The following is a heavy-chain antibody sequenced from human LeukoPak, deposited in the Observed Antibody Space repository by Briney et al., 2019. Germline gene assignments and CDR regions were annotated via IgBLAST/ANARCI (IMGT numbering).Heavy chain of an antibody. D-gene: IGHD6-13*01. CDR1: EFTFSSYS. CDR2: ISSSSSYI. Sequence: GRSLRLSCAASEFTFSSYSMNWVRQAPGKGLEWVSSISSSSSYIYYADSVKGRFTISRDNAKNSLYLQMNSLRAEDTAVYYCARDLMPGIAAAGTRAEKGSPFDYWGQGTLVTVSS. CDR3: ARDLMPGIAAAGTRAEKGSPFDY. V-gene: IGHV3-21*01. J-gene: IGHJ4*02.